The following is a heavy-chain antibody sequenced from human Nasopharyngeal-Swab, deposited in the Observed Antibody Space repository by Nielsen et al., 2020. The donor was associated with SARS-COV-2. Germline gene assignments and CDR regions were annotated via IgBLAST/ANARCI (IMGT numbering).Heavy chain of an antibody. CDR3: ARDGDYSGWELTDY. D-gene: IGHD1-26*01. V-gene: IGHV3-23*01. Sequence: GESLKISCGASGFTLSSYAMSWVRQAPGKGLEWVSAISGSGSRTYYADSVKGRFTLSRDNSQSTLYLQMNSLRAEDTAVYYCARDGDYSGWELTDYWGQGTLVTVSS. CDR1: GFTLSSYA. J-gene: IGHJ4*02. CDR2: ISGSGSRT.